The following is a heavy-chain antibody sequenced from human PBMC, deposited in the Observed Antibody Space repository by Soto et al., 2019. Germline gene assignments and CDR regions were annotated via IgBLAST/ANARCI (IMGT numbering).Heavy chain of an antibody. Sequence: QVQLVQSGAEVKKPGSSVKVSCKASGGTFSSYAISWVRQAPGQGLEWMGGIIPIFGTANYAQKFQGRVTITADESTSTAYMALSSLRSEDTAVYYCRLSDSSCYYRYYYYGMDVWGQGTTVTVSS. CDR3: RLSDSSCYYRYYYYGMDV. J-gene: IGHJ6*02. CDR2: IIPIFGTA. CDR1: GGTFSSYA. D-gene: IGHD3-22*01. V-gene: IGHV1-69*01.